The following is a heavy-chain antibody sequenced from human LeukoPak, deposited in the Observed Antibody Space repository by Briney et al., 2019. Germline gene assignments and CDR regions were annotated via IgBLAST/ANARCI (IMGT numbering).Heavy chain of an antibody. Sequence: SETLSLTCTVSGDSITSSSYYWGWIRQPPGKGLEWIGSIYYSGSTYYNPSLKSRVTISVDTSKNQFSLKLSSVTAADTAVYYCARGTYCSSTSCYTFDYWGQGTLVTVSS. D-gene: IGHD2-2*02. V-gene: IGHV4-39*07. CDR3: ARGTYCSSTSCYTFDY. CDR1: GDSITSSSYY. J-gene: IGHJ4*02. CDR2: IYYSGST.